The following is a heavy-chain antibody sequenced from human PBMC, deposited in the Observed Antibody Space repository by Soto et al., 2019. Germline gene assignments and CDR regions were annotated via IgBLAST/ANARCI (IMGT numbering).Heavy chain of an antibody. V-gene: IGHV1-2*02. J-gene: IGHJ4*02. D-gene: IGHD3-3*01. CDR3: ARGGDVLRFLEGLTPTDY. CDR1: GYTFTGYY. CDR2: INPNSGGT. Sequence: PWASVKVSCKASGYTFTGYYMHWVRQAPGQGLEWMGWINPNSGGTNYAQKFQGRVTMTRDTSISTAYMELSRLRSDDTAVYYCARGGDVLRFLEGLTPTDYWGQGTLVTVSS.